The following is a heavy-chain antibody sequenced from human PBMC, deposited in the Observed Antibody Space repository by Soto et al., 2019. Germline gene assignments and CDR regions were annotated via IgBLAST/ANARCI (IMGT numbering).Heavy chain of an antibody. V-gene: IGHV5-51*01. J-gene: IGHJ4*02. CDR2: IYPGDSDT. CDR1: GYSFTSYW. D-gene: IGHD1-26*01. CDR3: ARHPHPLKWWTGSYSLRFDY. Sequence: GESLKISCKGSGYSFTSYWIGWVRQMPGKGLEWMGIIYPGDSDTRYSPSFQGQVTISADKSINTAYLQWSSLKASDTAIFYCARHPHPLKWWTGSYSLRFDYWGQGTLVTVSS.